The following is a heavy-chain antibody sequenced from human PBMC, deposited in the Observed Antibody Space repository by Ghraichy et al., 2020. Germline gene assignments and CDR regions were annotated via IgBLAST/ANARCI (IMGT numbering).Heavy chain of an antibody. J-gene: IGHJ4*02. V-gene: IGHV3-21*01. CDR1: GFTFSSYS. CDR3: AMGPWDSSGYYYR. CDR2: ISSSSSYI. Sequence: GGSLRLSCAASGFTFSSYSMNWVRQAPGKGLEWVSSISSSSSYIYYADSVKGRFTISRDNAKNSLYLQMKSLRAEDTAVYYCAMGPWDSSGYYYRWGQGTLVHVSS. D-gene: IGHD3-22*01.